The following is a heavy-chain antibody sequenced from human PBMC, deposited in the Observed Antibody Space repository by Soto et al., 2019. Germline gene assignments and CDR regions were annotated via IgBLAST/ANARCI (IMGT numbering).Heavy chain of an antibody. CDR3: ARHWDSSSRKDYYYYYMDV. CDR2: IYFRGNT. J-gene: IGHJ6*03. D-gene: IGHD6-13*01. V-gene: IGHV4-39*01. CDR1: GDSINSDKYY. Sequence: PSETLSLTCSVSGDSINSDKYYWGWIRQPPGKGLEWIGSIYFRGNTYYNPSLQTRVTISLDKSKSQFSLKLNSVTAADSAVYFCARHWDSSSRKDYYYYYMDVWGKGTTVTVSS.